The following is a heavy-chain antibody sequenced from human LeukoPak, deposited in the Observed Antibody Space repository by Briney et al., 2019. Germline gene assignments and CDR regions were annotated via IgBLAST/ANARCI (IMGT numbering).Heavy chain of an antibody. J-gene: IGHJ4*02. CDR1: VYTFTNYY. D-gene: IGHD4-11*01. Sequence: GASVKVSCKASVYTFTNYYMHWVRQAPGQGREWMGWINPNSGDTNYAQKFQGRVTMTRDTSINTAYMELSRLRSDDTAVYYCARGTVGYFDYWGQGTLVTVSS. CDR2: INPNSGDT. V-gene: IGHV1-2*02. CDR3: ARGTVGYFDY.